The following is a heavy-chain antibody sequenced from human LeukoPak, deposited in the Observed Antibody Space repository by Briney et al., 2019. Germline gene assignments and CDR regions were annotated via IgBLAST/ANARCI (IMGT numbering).Heavy chain of an antibody. CDR1: GFTFSSYR. CDR2: IKQDGSEK. Sequence: GGSLRLSCAASGFTFSSYRMSWVRKAPGKGLEWVANIKQDGSEKYYVDSVKGRFTISRDNAKNSLYLQMNSLRAEDTAVYYCARDGGSGWNHYFDYWGQGTLVTVSS. J-gene: IGHJ4*02. D-gene: IGHD6-19*01. V-gene: IGHV3-7*01. CDR3: ARDGGSGWNHYFDY.